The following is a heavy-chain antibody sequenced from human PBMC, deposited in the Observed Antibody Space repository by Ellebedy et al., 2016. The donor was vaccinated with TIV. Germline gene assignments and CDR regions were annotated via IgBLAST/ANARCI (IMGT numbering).Heavy chain of an antibody. CDR1: GYTFTNYP. CDR3: ARWWAAGGNFDY. V-gene: IGHV1-3*01. D-gene: IGHD6-13*01. CDR2: VNGGTGVT. J-gene: IGHJ4*02. Sequence: ASVKVSCXTSGYTFTNYPIDWVRQAPGQSLEWMGGVNGGTGVTKYSQKFQDRITLTRDTSASTAYLELSSLRSEDTAVYYCARWWAAGGNFDYWGQGTLVTVSS.